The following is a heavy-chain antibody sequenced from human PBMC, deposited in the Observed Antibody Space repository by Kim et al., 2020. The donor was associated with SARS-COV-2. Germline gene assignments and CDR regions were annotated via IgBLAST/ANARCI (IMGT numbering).Heavy chain of an antibody. J-gene: IGHJ6*02. CDR1: GFTFSSYE. CDR3: ARDSYIGLYDYYGMDV. CDR2: ISSSGSTI. D-gene: IGHD3-10*01. V-gene: IGHV3-48*03. Sequence: GGSLRLSCAASGFTFSSYEMNWVRQAPGKGLEWVSYISSSGSTIYYADSVKGRFTISRDNAKNSLYLQMNSLRAEDTAVYYCARDSYIGLYDYYGMDVWGQGTTVTVSS.